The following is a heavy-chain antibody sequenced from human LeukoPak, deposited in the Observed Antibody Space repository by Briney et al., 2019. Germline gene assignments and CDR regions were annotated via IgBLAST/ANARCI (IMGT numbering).Heavy chain of an antibody. CDR2: ISGSGGST. V-gene: IGHV3-23*01. J-gene: IGHJ4*02. CDR1: GFTFSSYA. CDR3: AKDQPTTSGYKYGYFDY. D-gene: IGHD3-22*01. Sequence: PGGSLRLSCAASGFTFSSYATSWVRQAPGKGLEWVSAISGSGGSTYYADSVKGRFTISRDNSKNTLYLQMNSLRAEDTAVYYCAKDQPTTSGYKYGYFDYWGQGTLVTVSS.